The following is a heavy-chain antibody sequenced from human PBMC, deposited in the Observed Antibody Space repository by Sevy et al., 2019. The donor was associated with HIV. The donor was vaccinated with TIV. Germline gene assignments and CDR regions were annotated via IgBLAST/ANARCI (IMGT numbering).Heavy chain of an antibody. CDR3: ARGGDFYASGSYSPLAF. Sequence: SETLSLTCSVSGGSISTYYWSWIRQSPGQGLEWIGYIYFSGTTNYNPSLKSRVAISVDTSKEQFSLELSSVTAADAALYYCARGGDFYASGSYSPLAFWGPGILVTVSS. CDR2: IYFSGTT. V-gene: IGHV4-59*13. CDR1: GGSISTYY. J-gene: IGHJ4*02. D-gene: IGHD3-10*01.